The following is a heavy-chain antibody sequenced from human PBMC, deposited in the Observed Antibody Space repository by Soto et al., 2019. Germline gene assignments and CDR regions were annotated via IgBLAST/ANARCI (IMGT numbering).Heavy chain of an antibody. V-gene: IGHV4-61*01. J-gene: IGHJ4*02. CDR1: GGSVSSGSYY. D-gene: IGHD2-8*02. CDR2: IYYSGTT. CDR3: ARDKITGLFDY. Sequence: SXTLSLTCTVSGGSVSSGSYYWSWIRQPPGKGLEWIGYIYYSGTTNYNPSLKSRVTMSVDTSKNQFSLKLTSVTAADTAVYYCARDKITGLFDYCGQGTLVTVSS.